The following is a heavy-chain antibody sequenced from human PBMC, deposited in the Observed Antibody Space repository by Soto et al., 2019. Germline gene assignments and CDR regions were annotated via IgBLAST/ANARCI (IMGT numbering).Heavy chain of an antibody. V-gene: IGHV4-59*01. Sequence: PSETLSLTCAVSGDSISSYYCMWIRQPPGKGLESIGYLYYGRSANYNPSLKSRVTLSVDTSTNQCSLTLSSMTAADTAVYYCVRSYSGTYGCFDPWGQGTLVTVSS. CDR2: LYYGRSA. J-gene: IGHJ5*02. D-gene: IGHD1-26*01. CDR1: GDSISSYY. CDR3: VRSYSGTYGCFDP.